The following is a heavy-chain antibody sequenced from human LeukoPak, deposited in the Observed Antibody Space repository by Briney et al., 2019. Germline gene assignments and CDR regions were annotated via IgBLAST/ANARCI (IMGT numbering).Heavy chain of an antibody. CDR2: INHSAST. J-gene: IGHJ5*02. V-gene: IGHV4-34*01. D-gene: IGHD3-3*01. CDR3: ARGGSAIFGVVRFNWFDP. CDR1: GGSFSGYY. Sequence: SETLSLTCAVYGGSFSGYYWSGLRQPPGKGLEWIGEINHSASTNYTPSLKSRVTISVDTSKNQFSLKLSSVTAADTAVYYCARGGSAIFGVVRFNWFDPWGQGTLVTVSS.